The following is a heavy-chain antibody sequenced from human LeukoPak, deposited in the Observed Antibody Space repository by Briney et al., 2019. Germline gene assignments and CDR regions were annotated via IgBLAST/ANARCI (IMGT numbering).Heavy chain of an antibody. CDR3: AGGPRYFDWLFPVY. Sequence: GGSLRLSCAASGFTFSSYAMSWVRQAPRKGLEWVSAISGSGGSTYYADSVKGRFTISRDNSKNTLYLQMNSLRAEDTAVYYCAGGPRYFDWLFPVYWGQGTLVTVSS. CDR1: GFTFSSYA. V-gene: IGHV3-23*01. D-gene: IGHD3-9*01. CDR2: ISGSGGST. J-gene: IGHJ4*02.